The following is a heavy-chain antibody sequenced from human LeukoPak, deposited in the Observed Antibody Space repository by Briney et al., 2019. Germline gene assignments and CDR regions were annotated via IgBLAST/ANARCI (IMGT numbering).Heavy chain of an antibody. Sequence: SETLSLTCTVSGGSISSSSYYWGWIRQPPGKGLEWIGSIYYSGSTYYNPSLKSRVTISVDTSKNQFSLKLSSVTAADTAVYYCARLGLTIFGVAHGAGSWFDPWGQGTLVTVSS. V-gene: IGHV4-39*01. CDR1: GGSISSSSYY. D-gene: IGHD3-3*01. J-gene: IGHJ5*02. CDR2: IYYSGST. CDR3: ARLGLTIFGVAHGAGSWFDP.